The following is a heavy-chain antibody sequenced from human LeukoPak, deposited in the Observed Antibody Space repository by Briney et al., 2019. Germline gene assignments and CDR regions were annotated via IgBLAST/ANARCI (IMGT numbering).Heavy chain of an antibody. D-gene: IGHD3-9*01. CDR3: ARAYYDILTGPEGAFDI. CDR2: IYYSGST. Sequence: SETLSLTCTVSGGSISSYYWSWIRQPPGKGLEWIGYIYYSGSTNYNPSLKSRVTISVDTSKNQFSLKLSSVTAADTAVYYCARAYYDILTGPEGAFDIWGQGTMVTVSS. J-gene: IGHJ3*02. V-gene: IGHV4-59*01. CDR1: GGSISSYY.